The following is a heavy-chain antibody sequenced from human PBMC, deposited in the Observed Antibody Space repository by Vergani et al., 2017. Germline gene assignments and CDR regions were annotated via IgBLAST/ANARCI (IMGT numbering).Heavy chain of an antibody. V-gene: IGHV3-30*02. J-gene: IGHJ4*02. D-gene: IGHD7-27*01. Sequence: QVQLVESGGGMVQRGGSLRLSCATSGFTLSNYDMQWIRQGPGKGLEFVAFIQCDGSNQYYADSVKGRFTLSRDFSKNTLSLQMNSLRTDDTATYYCAKHFWGRGSDYGGKGTQVIFSS. CDR1: GFTLSNYD. CDR3: AKHFWGRGSDY. CDR2: IQCDGSNQ.